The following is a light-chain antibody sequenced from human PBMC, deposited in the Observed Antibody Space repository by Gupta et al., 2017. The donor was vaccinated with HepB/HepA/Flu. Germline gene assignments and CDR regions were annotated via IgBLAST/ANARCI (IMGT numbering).Light chain of an antibody. J-gene: IGKJ1*01. V-gene: IGKV4-1*01. CDR1: QSVLYSSNNKKY. Sequence: DIVMTQSPDSLAVSMGERATINSKSSQSVLYSSNNKKYLAWFQKKPGQPPKLLIYWASTRESGVPDRISGSVSGTDFTLTISSLQAEDFAVYYCQQHYDIPWTFGQGTKVEIK. CDR2: WAS. CDR3: QQHYDIPWT.